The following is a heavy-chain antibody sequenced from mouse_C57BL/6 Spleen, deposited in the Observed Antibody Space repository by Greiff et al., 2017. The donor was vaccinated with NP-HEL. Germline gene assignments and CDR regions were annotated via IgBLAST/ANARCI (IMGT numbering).Heavy chain of an antibody. CDR3: AAYGDWYFDD. CDR2: IHPNSGST. Sequence: QVQLQQPGAELVKPGASVKLSCKASGYTFTSYWMHWVKQRPGQGLEWIGMIHPNSGSTNYNEKFKSKATLTVDKSSSTAYMQLSSLTSEDSAVYYCAAYGDWYFDDWGTGTTVTVSS. J-gene: IGHJ1*03. CDR1: GYTFTSYW. D-gene: IGHD1-1*01. V-gene: IGHV1-64*01.